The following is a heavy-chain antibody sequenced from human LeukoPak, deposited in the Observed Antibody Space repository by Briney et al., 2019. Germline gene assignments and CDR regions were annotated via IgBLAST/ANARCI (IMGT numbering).Heavy chain of an antibody. CDR2: INHSGST. CDR1: GGSFSGYY. CDR3: ARDGSSWSEYGY. V-gene: IGHV4-34*01. D-gene: IGHD6-13*01. J-gene: IGHJ4*02. Sequence: SETLSLTCAVYGGSFSGYYWSWIRQPPGKGLEWIGKINHSGSTNYNPSLKSRVTISVDTSKNHFSLKLSSVAAADTAVYYCARDGSSWSEYGYWGQGTLVTVSS.